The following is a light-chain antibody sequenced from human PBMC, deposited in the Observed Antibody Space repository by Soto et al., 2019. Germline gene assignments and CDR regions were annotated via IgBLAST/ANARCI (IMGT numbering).Light chain of an antibody. J-gene: IGKJ1*01. V-gene: IGKV1-5*01. CDR2: DAS. CDR3: QQYNTHSGT. Sequence: DIQMTQSPSTLSASVGDRVTITCRASQSISSWLAWYQQKPGKAPKPLIYDASILEGGVPARFSGSGSGTEFILTISSLQPDDVGTYYCQQYNTHSGTFGQGTKVDIK. CDR1: QSISSW.